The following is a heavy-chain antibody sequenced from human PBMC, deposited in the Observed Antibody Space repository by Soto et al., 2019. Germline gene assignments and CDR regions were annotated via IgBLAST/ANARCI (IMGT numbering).Heavy chain of an antibody. V-gene: IGHV3-23*01. D-gene: IGHD4-4*01. CDR1: GFTFSSYA. CDR2: ISGNGGST. J-gene: IGHJ4*02. CDR3: AREGINNYTEYYFDS. Sequence: EVQLLESGGGLVQPGGSLRLSCAASGFTFSSYAMNWVRQAPGKGLEWVSHISGNGGSTYYADSVKGRFTISRDNSKTSLYLQINSLRAEDTADYYSAREGINNYTEYYFDSWGQGTVVTVSS.